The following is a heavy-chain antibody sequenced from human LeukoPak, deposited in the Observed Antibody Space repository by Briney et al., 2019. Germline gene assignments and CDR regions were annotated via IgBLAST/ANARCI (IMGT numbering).Heavy chain of an antibody. CDR2: IKQDRSEK. Sequence: GGSLTLSCAASGFTFSSYWMSWVRQAPGKGLEWVANIKQDRSEKYYVDSVKGRFTISRDNAKNSLYLQMNSLRAEDTAVYYCAIILFYSTSQWLDPWGQGTLVTVSS. J-gene: IGHJ5*02. D-gene: IGHD6-6*01. CDR3: AIILFYSTSQWLDP. CDR1: GFTFSSYW. V-gene: IGHV3-7*01.